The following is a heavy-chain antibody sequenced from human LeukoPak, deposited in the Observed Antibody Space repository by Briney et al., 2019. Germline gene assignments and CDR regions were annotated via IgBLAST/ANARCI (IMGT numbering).Heavy chain of an antibody. D-gene: IGHD1-26*01. CDR1: GGSIISSSYY. CDR2: TYYSGST. V-gene: IGHV4-39*02. CDR3: ARSSGVGATSWYFDL. J-gene: IGHJ2*01. Sequence: PSETLSLTCTVSGGSIISSSYYWGWIRLPPGKGLEWIGSTYYSGSTYNNPSLKSRVTISVDTSKNHFSLKLSSVTAADTAVYYCARSSGVGATSWYFDLWGRGTLVTVSS.